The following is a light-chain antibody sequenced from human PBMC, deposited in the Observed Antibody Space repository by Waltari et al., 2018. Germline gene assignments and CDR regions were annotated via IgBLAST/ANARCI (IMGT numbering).Light chain of an antibody. CDR1: SRDIGAYNY. Sequence: QSALTQPASVSGSPGQSITISCAVTSRDIGAYNYVSWFQQHPSKAPKLIIFEVRNRPSGVSNRFSGSKSGNTASLTISGLQAEDEAYYYCSAYTTSNTALFGGGTKLTVL. J-gene: IGLJ2*01. CDR2: EVR. V-gene: IGLV2-14*01. CDR3: SAYTTSNTAL.